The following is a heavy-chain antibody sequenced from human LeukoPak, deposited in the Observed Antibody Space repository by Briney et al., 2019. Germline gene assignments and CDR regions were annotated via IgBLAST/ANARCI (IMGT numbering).Heavy chain of an antibody. V-gene: IGHV1-18*01. CDR1: GYTFITYG. CDR3: ARDPLAYCAGDCYHRFFDY. Sequence: ASVKVSCKASGYTFITYGITWVRQAPGQGLEWMGWISAFNGNTNYAQKLQDRVTMTTDTSTSTAYMELRSLRSDDTAVYYCARDPLAYCAGDCYHRFFDYWGQGTLVTVSS. J-gene: IGHJ4*02. CDR2: ISAFNGNT. D-gene: IGHD2-21*02.